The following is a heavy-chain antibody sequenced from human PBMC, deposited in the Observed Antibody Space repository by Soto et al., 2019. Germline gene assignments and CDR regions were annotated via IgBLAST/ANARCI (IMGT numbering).Heavy chain of an antibody. D-gene: IGHD3-22*01. CDR2: IYRGTT. CDR1: GFTVSDNY. Sequence: EVQLVESGGGLVQPGGSLRLSCAASGFTVSDNYMNWVRQAPGKGLEWVAVIYRGTTYYADSVKGRFTISRDNSKNTLYLLMSSLRPEDTAEYYGARCVDRRDYDSTCYRFDYWGQGTLVAVSS. J-gene: IGHJ4*02. CDR3: ARCVDRRDYDSTCYRFDY. V-gene: IGHV3-66*01.